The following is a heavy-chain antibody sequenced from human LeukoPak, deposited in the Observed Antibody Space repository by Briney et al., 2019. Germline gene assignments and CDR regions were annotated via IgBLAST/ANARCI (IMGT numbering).Heavy chain of an antibody. CDR1: GFTFSSYA. Sequence: GGSLRLSCAASGFTFSSYAMSWVRQAPGKGLEWVSAISGSGGSTYYADSVKGRFTISRDNAKNSLYLQMNSLRAEDTAVYYCARLYYDSSGSDSGYFDYWGQGTLVTVSS. CDR2: ISGSGGST. J-gene: IGHJ4*02. D-gene: IGHD3-22*01. CDR3: ARLYYDSSGSDSGYFDY. V-gene: IGHV3-23*01.